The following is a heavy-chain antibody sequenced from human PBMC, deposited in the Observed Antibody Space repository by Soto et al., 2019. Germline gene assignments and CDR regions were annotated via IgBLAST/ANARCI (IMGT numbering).Heavy chain of an antibody. CDR3: TKQASDPVVVVAALDY. CDR2: IKQDGSEK. D-gene: IGHD2-15*01. Sequence: EVQLVESGGGLVQPGGSPRLSCAASGFTFSSYWMSWVRQAPGKGLEWVANIKQDGSEKYYVDSVKGRFTISRDNAKNSLYLQMNSLRAEDTAVYYCTKQASDPVVVVAALDYWGQGTLVTVSS. J-gene: IGHJ4*02. V-gene: IGHV3-7*05. CDR1: GFTFSSYW.